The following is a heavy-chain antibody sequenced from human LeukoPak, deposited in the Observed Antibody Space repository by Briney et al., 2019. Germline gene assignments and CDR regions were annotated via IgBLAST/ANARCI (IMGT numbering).Heavy chain of an antibody. D-gene: IGHD2-2*01. CDR3: AREGWGLGYCSSTSCPDYFDY. CDR1: GFTFSSYW. V-gene: IGHV3-7*01. CDR2: IKQDGSEK. Sequence: GGSLRLSCAASGFTFSSYWMSWVRQAPGKGLEWVANIKQDGSEKYYVDSVKGRFTISRDNAKNSLYLQMNSLRAEDTAVYYCAREGWGLGYCSSTSCPDYFDYWGQGTLVTVSS. J-gene: IGHJ4*02.